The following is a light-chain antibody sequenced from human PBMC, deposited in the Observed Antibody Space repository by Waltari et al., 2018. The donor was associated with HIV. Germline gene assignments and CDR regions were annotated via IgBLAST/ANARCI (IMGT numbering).Light chain of an antibody. CDR3: QTWGTGILV. CDR1: SGHSPYA. J-gene: IGLJ3*02. Sequence: QLVLTQSPSASASLGASVKPTCTLSSGHSPYAIAWHQQQPEKGPRYLMKLNSDGSHSKGDGIPDRFSGSSSGAERYLTISSLQSEDEADYYCQTWGTGILVFGGGTKLTVL. CDR2: LNSDGSH. V-gene: IGLV4-69*01.